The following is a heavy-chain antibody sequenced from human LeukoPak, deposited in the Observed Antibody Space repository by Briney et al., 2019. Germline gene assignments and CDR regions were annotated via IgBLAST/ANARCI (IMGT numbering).Heavy chain of an antibody. CDR1: GFTVSSNY. V-gene: IGHV3-53*01. Sequence: GGSLRLSCAASGFTVSSNYMSWVRQAPGKGLEWVSVIYSGGSTYYADSVKGRFTISRDNSKNTLYLQMNSLRAEDTAVYYCARSGRYYYYDSSGYYGAFDIWGQGTMVTVSS. CDR2: IYSGGST. CDR3: ARSGRYYYYDSSGYYGAFDI. D-gene: IGHD3-22*01. J-gene: IGHJ3*02.